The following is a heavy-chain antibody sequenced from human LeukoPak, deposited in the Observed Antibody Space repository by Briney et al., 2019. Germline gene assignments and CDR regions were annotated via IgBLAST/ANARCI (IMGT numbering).Heavy chain of an antibody. CDR1: GFTFSSYG. D-gene: IGHD4-17*01. Sequence: GRSLRLSCAASGFTFSSYGIHWVRQAPGKGLEWVAVISYDGSNKYYADSVKGRFTISRDNSKNTLYLQMNSLRAEDTAVYYCAKASTTVTAYFDYWGQGTLVTVSS. J-gene: IGHJ4*02. CDR2: ISYDGSNK. CDR3: AKASTTVTAYFDY. V-gene: IGHV3-30*18.